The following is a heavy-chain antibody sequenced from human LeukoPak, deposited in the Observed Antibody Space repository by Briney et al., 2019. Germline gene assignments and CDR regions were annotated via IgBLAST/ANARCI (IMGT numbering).Heavy chain of an antibody. V-gene: IGHV1-18*01. CDR1: GYTFTSFG. Sequence: ASVKVSCKASGYTFTSFGISWVRQAPGQGLEWMGWISVYNGNTNYAQNFQGRVTMTRDTSTSTVYMELSSLRSEDTAVYYCASISSGWQTFDYWGQGTLVTVSS. CDR2: ISVYNGNT. D-gene: IGHD6-19*01. J-gene: IGHJ4*02. CDR3: ASISSGWQTFDY.